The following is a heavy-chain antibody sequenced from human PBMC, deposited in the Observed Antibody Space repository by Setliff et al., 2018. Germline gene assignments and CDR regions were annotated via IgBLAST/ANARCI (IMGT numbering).Heavy chain of an antibody. Sequence: ETLSLSCAASGFTFSSYAMTWVRQAPGKGLEWVSIISASGDTTYYADSVKGRFSITRDSSNVYLQMNSLRVDDTAVYYCSSYLVSWGQGALVTVSS. CDR3: SSYLVS. CDR1: GFTFSSYA. CDR2: ISASGDTT. J-gene: IGHJ4*02. D-gene: IGHD2-21*01. V-gene: IGHV3-23*01.